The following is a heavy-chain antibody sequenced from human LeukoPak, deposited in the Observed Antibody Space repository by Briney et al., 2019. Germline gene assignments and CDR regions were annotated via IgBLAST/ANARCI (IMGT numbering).Heavy chain of an antibody. J-gene: IGHJ4*02. CDR3: ARRSGIVGSSTSRFDY. CDR1: GGSFSGYY. CDR2: INHSGST. V-gene: IGHV4-34*01. Sequence: SETLSLTCAVYGGSFSGYYWSWIRQPPGKGLEWIGEINHSGSTNYNPPLKSRVTISVDTSKNQFSLKLSSVTAADTAVYYCARRSGIVGSSTSRFDYWGQGTLVTVSS. D-gene: IGHD2-2*01.